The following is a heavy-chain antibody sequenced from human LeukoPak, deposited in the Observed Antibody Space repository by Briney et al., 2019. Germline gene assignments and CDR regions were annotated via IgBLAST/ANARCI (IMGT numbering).Heavy chain of an antibody. CDR2: INPNSGGT. D-gene: IGHD6-13*01. CDR1: GYTFTGYY. Sequence: GASVKVSCKASGYTFTGYYMHWVRQAPGQGLEWMGWINPNSGGTNYAQKFQGRVTMTRDTSISTAYMELSRLRSDDTAVYYCARRIIQAAVNWFDPWGQGTLVTVSS. V-gene: IGHV1-2*02. CDR3: ARRIIQAAVNWFDP. J-gene: IGHJ5*02.